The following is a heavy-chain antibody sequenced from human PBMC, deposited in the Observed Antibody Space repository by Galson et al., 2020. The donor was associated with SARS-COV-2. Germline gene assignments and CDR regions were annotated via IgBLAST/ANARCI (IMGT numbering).Heavy chain of an antibody. J-gene: IGHJ3*02. D-gene: IGHD3-9*01. Sequence: ASVKVSCKASGYTFTSYDINWVRQATGQGLEWMGWINPNSGNTGYAQKFQGRVTMTRNTSISTAYMELSSLRSEDTAVYYCARGPQWYYDILTGYILDAFDIWGQGTMVTVSS. V-gene: IGHV1-8*01. CDR2: INPNSGNT. CDR3: ARGPQWYYDILTGYILDAFDI. CDR1: GYTFTSYD.